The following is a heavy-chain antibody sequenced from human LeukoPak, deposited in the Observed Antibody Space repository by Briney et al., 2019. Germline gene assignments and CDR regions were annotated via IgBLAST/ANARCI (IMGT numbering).Heavy chain of an antibody. V-gene: IGHV1-69*13. CDR2: IIPIFGTA. Sequence: SVKVSCKASGGTFSSYAISWVRQAPGQGLEWMGGIIPIFGTANYAQKSQGRVTITADESTSTAYMELSSLRSEDTAVYYCAVAYCGGDCYYRPFDYWGQGTLVTVSS. J-gene: IGHJ4*02. CDR3: AVAYCGGDCYYRPFDY. D-gene: IGHD2-21*02. CDR1: GGTFSSYA.